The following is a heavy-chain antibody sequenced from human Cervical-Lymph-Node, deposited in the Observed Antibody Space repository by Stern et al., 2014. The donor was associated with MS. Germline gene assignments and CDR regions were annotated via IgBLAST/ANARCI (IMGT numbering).Heavy chain of an antibody. D-gene: IGHD6-13*01. CDR1: GYTFTSYY. CDR3: ARDIARYSSSENWFDP. J-gene: IGHJ5*02. Sequence: VQLVESGAEVKKPGASVKVSCKASGYTFTSYYMHWVRQAPGQGLEWMGIINPSGGSTSYAQKFQGRVTMTRDTSTSTVYMELSSLRSEDTAVYYCARDIARYSSSENWFDPWGQGTLVTVSS. V-gene: IGHV1-46*01. CDR2: INPSGGST.